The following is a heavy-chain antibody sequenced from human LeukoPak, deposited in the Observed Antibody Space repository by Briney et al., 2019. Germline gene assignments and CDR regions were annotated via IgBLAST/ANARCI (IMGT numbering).Heavy chain of an antibody. CDR3: ARGTGPAGSSGYYYYYYGMDV. V-gene: IGHV3-30-3*01. CDR1: GFTFSSYA. J-gene: IGHJ6*02. D-gene: IGHD3-22*01. Sequence: GRSLRLSCAASGFTFSSYAMHWVRQAPGKGLEGVAVISYDGSNKYYADSVKGRFTISRDNYKNTLYLQMNSLRAEDTAVYYCARGTGPAGSSGYYYYYYGMDVWGQGTTVTVSS. CDR2: ISYDGSNK.